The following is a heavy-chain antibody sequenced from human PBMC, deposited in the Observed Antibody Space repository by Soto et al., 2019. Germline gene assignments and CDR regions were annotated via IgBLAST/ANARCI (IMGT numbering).Heavy chain of an antibody. Sequence: QLQLQESGPGLVKPSETLSLTCTVSSGSISSSSYYWGWIRQSPGTGLEWIGTIYYSWTTYYNPSLKSRVTISVDTSKNHFSLKLTSVTAADTAVYYCARGLYCTYGVCPYYFDSWGQGTLVTVSS. V-gene: IGHV4-39*02. CDR2: IYYSWTT. D-gene: IGHD2-8*01. J-gene: IGHJ4*02. CDR1: SGSISSSSYY. CDR3: ARGLYCTYGVCPYYFDS.